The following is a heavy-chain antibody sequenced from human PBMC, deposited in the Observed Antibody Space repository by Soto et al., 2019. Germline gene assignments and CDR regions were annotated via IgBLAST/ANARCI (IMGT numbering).Heavy chain of an antibody. D-gene: IGHD6-6*01. Sequence: GGSLRLSCAASGFTFSSYSMNWVRQAPGKGLEWVSSISSSSSYIYYADSVKGRFTISRDNAKNSLYLQMSSLRAEDTAVYYCARDSIAALLCFGYYHSYGMDGWGPGPTVTLSS. J-gene: IGHJ6*02. V-gene: IGHV3-21*01. CDR2: ISSSSSYI. CDR3: ARDSIAALLCFGYYHSYGMDG. CDR1: GFTFSSYS.